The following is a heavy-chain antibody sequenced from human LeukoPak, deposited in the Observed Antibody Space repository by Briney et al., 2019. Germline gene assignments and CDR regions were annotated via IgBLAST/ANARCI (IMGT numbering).Heavy chain of an antibody. CDR3: ARAGTGYYYDSSGYLDHFDY. CDR1: GDSISSGGYS. CDR2: IYHRGST. J-gene: IGHJ4*02. D-gene: IGHD3-22*01. Sequence: PSETLSLTCAVSGDSISSGGYSWSWIRQPPGKGLEWIGYIYHRGSTYYNPSLKSRVTISVDRSKNQFSLKLSSVTAADTAVYYCARAGTGYYYDSSGYLDHFDYWGQGTLVTVSS. V-gene: IGHV4-30-2*01.